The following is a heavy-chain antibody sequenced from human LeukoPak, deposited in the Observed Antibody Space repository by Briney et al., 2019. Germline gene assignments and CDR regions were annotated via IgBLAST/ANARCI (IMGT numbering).Heavy chain of an antibody. Sequence: GGSLRLSCAASGFTFSSYSMNWVRQAPGKGLEWVSYISSTSSTIYYADSVKGRFTISRDNAKNPLYLQMNSLRAEDTAVYYCASWWELKYWGQGTLVTVSS. CDR2: ISSTSSTI. J-gene: IGHJ4*02. D-gene: IGHD1-26*01. V-gene: IGHV3-48*01. CDR3: ASWWELKY. CDR1: GFTFSSYS.